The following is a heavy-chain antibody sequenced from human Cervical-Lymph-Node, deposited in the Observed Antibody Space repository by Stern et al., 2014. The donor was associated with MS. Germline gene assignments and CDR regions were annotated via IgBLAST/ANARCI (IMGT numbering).Heavy chain of an antibody. Sequence: EVQLLESGGALVQPGGSLRLSCVASGLSFSTFWMSWVRQAPGEGLEWVANINQDGSDKSFVDSVKGRFTISRDNAKNSLYLQMNILRAEDTAVYYCAKDARWGQGTLVTVSS. V-gene: IGHV3-7*01. CDR1: GLSFSTFW. J-gene: IGHJ4*01. CDR3: AKDAR. CDR2: INQDGSDK.